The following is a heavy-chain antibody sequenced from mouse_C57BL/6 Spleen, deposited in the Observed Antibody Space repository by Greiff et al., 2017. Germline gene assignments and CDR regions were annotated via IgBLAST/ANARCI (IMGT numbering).Heavy chain of an antibody. CDR1: GYTFTDYN. Sequence: EVQRVESGPELVKPGASVKIPCKASGYTFTDYNMDWVKQSHGKSLEWIGDINPNNGGTIYNQKFKGKATLTVDKSSSTAYMELRSLTSEDTAVYYCARRPEEGAMDYWGQGTSVTVSS. J-gene: IGHJ4*01. CDR3: ARRPEEGAMDY. CDR2: INPNNGGT. V-gene: IGHV1-18*01.